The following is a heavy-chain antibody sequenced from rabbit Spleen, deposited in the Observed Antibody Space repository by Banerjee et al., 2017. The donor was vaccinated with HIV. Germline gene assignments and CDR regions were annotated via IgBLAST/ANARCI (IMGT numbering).Heavy chain of an antibody. J-gene: IGHJ4*01. Sequence: QEQLEESGGGLVKPEGSLTLTCKASGFDFSNNAMYWVRQAPGKGLEWIGCIYTGSGSTYYASWAKGRFTISKTSSTTVTLQMASLTAADTATYFCVRYIPSSSGLFNLWGPGTLVT. CDR1: GFDFSNNA. CDR3: VRYIPSSSGLFNL. D-gene: IGHD1-1*01. CDR2: IYTGSGST. V-gene: IGHV1S45*01.